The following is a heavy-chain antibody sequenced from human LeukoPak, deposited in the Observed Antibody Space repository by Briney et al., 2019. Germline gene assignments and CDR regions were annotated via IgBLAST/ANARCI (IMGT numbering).Heavy chain of an antibody. CDR2: ISYDGGKT. CDR3: ARGFNDFWSGSQLEY. Sequence: PGGSLRHSCAASGFIFGGYAMHWVRQAPGKGLQWLAVISYDGGKTYYADSVEGRFTISRDNSKSTVYLEINSLRSEDTAIYYCARGFNDFWSGSQLEYWGQGTLVAVSS. D-gene: IGHD3-3*01. V-gene: IGHV3-30-3*01. CDR1: GFIFGGYA. J-gene: IGHJ4*02.